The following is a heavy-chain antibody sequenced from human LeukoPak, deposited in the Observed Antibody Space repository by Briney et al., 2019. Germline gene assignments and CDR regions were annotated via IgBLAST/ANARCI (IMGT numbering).Heavy chain of an antibody. Sequence: ASVKVSCKASGYTFTGYYMHWVRQAPGQGLEWMGWINPNSGGTNYAQKFQGRVTMTRDTSISTAYMELSRLRSNDTAVYYCARARYDILTGYSFDYWGQGTLVTVSS. CDR3: ARARYDILTGYSFDY. D-gene: IGHD3-9*01. V-gene: IGHV1-2*02. CDR1: GYTFTGYY. J-gene: IGHJ4*02. CDR2: INPNSGGT.